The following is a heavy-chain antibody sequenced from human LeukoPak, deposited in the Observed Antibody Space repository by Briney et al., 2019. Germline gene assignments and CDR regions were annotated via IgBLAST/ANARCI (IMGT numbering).Heavy chain of an antibody. D-gene: IGHD5-18*01. J-gene: IGHJ4*02. CDR1: GGSISSSSYY. Sequence: SETLSLTCTVSGGSISSSSYYWGWIRQPPGKGLEWIGSIYYSGSTYYNPSLKGRVTISVDTSKNQFSLKLSSVTAADTAVYYCARYLRKTAMYDYWGQGTLVTVSS. CDR3: ARYLRKTAMYDY. CDR2: IYYSGST. V-gene: IGHV4-39*01.